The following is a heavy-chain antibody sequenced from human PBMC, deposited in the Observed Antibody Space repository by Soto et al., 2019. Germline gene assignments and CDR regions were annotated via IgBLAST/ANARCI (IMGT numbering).Heavy chain of an antibody. V-gene: IGHV5-51*01. CDR1: GDSFTSFW. D-gene: IGHD6-19*01. J-gene: IGHJ4*02. Sequence: PGESLKISCKVSGDSFTSFWIGWVRQMPGKGLEWLGTIYPGDSEIRYSPSFQGQVTISADKSISTAYLQWSSLKASDTAIYYCARQHPLDSSGWYYWGQGTLVTVSS. CDR3: ARQHPLDSSGWYY. CDR2: IYPGDSEI.